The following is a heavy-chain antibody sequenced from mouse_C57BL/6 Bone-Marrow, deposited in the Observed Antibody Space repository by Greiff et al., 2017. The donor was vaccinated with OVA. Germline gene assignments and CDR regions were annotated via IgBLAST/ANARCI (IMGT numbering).Heavy chain of an antibody. D-gene: IGHD2-4*01. Sequence: VQLKESGPELVKPGASVKIPCKASGYTFTDYNMDWVKQSHGKSLEWIGDINPNNGGTIYNQKFKGKATLTVDKSSRTAYMELRSLTSEDTAVYYCARLRILYDYDGDWYFDVWGTGTTVTVSS. CDR3: ARLRILYDYDGDWYFDV. CDR1: GYTFTDYN. V-gene: IGHV1-18*01. J-gene: IGHJ1*03. CDR2: INPNNGGT.